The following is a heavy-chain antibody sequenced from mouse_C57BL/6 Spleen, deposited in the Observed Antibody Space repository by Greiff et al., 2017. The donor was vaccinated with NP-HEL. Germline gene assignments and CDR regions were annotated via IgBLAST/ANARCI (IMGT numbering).Heavy chain of an antibody. V-gene: IGHV1-4*01. CDR2: INPSSGYT. CDR3: ARAGARDYFDY. CDR1: GYTFTSYT. D-gene: IGHD3-3*01. Sequence: VQLQQSGAELARPGASVKMSCKASGYTFTSYTMHWVKQRPGQGLEWIGYINPSSGYTKYNQKFKDKATLTADKSSSTAYMQLSSLTSEDSAGYYCARAGARDYFDYWGQGTTLTVSS. J-gene: IGHJ2*01.